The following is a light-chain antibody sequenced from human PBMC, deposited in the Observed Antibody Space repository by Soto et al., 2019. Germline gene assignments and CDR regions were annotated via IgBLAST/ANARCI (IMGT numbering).Light chain of an antibody. CDR2: RNI. CDR1: SSNIGNNF. CDR3: SSYTGRNPSYV. J-gene: IGLJ1*01. V-gene: IGLV1-47*01. Sequence: QSVLTQPPSASGTPGQWVTISCSGSSSNIGNNFVYWYQQVPETAPKLLIYRNILRASGVPDRFSASRSGTSASLAISGLRSDDEADYYCSSYTGRNPSYVFGTGTKLTVL.